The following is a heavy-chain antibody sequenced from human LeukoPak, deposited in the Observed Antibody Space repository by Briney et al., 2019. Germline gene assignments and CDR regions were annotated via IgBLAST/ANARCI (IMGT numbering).Heavy chain of an antibody. D-gene: IGHD6-19*01. J-gene: IGHJ4*02. Sequence: PGGSLRLSCAASGFTFDDYAMHWVRQAPGKGLEWVSGISWNSGSIGYADSVKGRFTIARDNSKNTLYLQMNSLRAEDTAVYYCAKGQVAGPTKNRFDYWGQGTLVTVSS. CDR3: AKGQVAGPTKNRFDY. CDR2: ISWNSGSI. V-gene: IGHV3-9*01. CDR1: GFTFDDYA.